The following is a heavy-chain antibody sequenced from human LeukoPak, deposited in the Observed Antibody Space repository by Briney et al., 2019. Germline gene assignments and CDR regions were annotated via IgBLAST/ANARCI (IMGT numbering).Heavy chain of an antibody. D-gene: IGHD3-9*01. Sequence: ASVKVSCKASGGTFSSYAISWVRQAPGQGLEWMGRIIPILGIANYAQKFQGRATITADKSTSTAYMELSSLRSEDTAVYYCARNPPITIFRDNWFDPWGQGTLVTVSS. CDR1: GGTFSSYA. CDR2: IIPILGIA. J-gene: IGHJ5*02. CDR3: ARNPPITIFRDNWFDP. V-gene: IGHV1-69*04.